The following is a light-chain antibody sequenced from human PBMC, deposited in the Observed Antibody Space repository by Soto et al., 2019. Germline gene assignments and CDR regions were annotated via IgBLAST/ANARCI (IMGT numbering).Light chain of an antibody. CDR1: QGIRND. CDR2: AAS. Sequence: AIQMSQSPSSLSASVGDRVTIACRASQGIRNDLGWYQQKPGKAPKLLIYAASSLQSGVPSRFSGSGSGTDFTLTTSSLQPEDFATYYCLQDSNYPRTFGQGTKVEIK. J-gene: IGKJ1*01. V-gene: IGKV1-6*01. CDR3: LQDSNYPRT.